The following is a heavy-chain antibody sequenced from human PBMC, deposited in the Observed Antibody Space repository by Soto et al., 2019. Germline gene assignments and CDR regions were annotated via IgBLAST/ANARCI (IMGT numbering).Heavy chain of an antibody. CDR2: IIPIFGTA. D-gene: IGHD1-26*01. Sequence: SVKVSCKASGGTFSSSAISWVRQAPGQGLEWMGGIIPIFGTANYAQKFQGRVTITADKSTSTAYMELSSQRSEDTAVYYCARRTLGWELLTPYYYSCAMDVSGQGTTVTVSS. J-gene: IGHJ6*02. CDR3: ARRTLGWELLTPYYYSCAMDV. CDR1: GGTFSSSA. V-gene: IGHV1-69*06.